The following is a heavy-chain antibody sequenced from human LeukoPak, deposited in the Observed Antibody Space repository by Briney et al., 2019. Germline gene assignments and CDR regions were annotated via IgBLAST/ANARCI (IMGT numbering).Heavy chain of an antibody. CDR2: IYSGGST. V-gene: IGHV3-53*04. Sequence: GGSLRLSCAASGFTFSSYWMYWVRQAPGKGLEWVSIIYSGGSTYYADSVKGRFTISRHNSKNTLYLQMNSLRAEDTAVYYCAREVGGSAFDIWGQGTMVTVSS. D-gene: IGHD3-16*01. CDR1: GFTFSSYW. J-gene: IGHJ3*02. CDR3: AREVGGSAFDI.